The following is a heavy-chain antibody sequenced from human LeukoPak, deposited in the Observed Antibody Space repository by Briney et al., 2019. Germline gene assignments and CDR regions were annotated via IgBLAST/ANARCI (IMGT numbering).Heavy chain of an antibody. J-gene: IGHJ4*02. CDR3: AKDLRHSSGWYSD. CDR1: GYRFTSYY. D-gene: IGHD6-19*01. CDR2: MNPHSGDA. V-gene: IGHV1-8*01. Sequence: VASVKVSCKASGYRFTSYYINWVRQATGHGPEWMGWMNPHSGDADYAQKFQGRVTMTRSTSIDTAYMVLNSLTAEDTAVYYCAKDLRHSSGWYSDWGQGTLVTVSS.